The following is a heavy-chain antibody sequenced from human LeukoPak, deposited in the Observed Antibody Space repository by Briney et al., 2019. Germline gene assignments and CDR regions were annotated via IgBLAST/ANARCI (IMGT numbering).Heavy chain of an antibody. CDR3: ATDGGALRPGSYRYYFDY. V-gene: IGHV1-24*01. D-gene: IGHD3-16*02. CDR2: FDPEDGET. Sequence: ASVEVSCKVSGYTLTELSMHWVRQAPGKGLEWMGGFDPEDGETIYAQKFQGRVTMTEDTSTDTAYMELSSLRSEDTAVYYCATDGGALRPGSYRYYFDYWGQGTLVTVSS. CDR1: GYTLTELS. J-gene: IGHJ4*02.